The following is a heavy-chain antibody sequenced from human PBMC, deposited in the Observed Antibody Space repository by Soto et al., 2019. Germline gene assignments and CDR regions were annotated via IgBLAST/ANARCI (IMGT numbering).Heavy chain of an antibody. V-gene: IGHV1-46*01. Sequence: ASVKVSCKASGYTFTSYYMHWVRQAPGQGLEWVGIINPSGGSTSYAQKFQGRVTMTTDTSTNTAYMELRSLRSDDTAVYYCAREGPRPYYYYGMDVWGQGTTVTVSS. J-gene: IGHJ6*02. CDR3: AREGPRPYYYYGMDV. CDR2: INPSGGST. CDR1: GYTFTSYY.